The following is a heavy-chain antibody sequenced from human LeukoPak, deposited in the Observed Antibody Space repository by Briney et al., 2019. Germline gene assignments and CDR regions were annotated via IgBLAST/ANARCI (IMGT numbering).Heavy chain of an antibody. V-gene: IGHV4-34*01. Sequence: PSETLSLTCAVYGGSFSGYYWSWIRQPPGKGLEWIGEINHSGSTNYNPSLKSRVTISVDTSKNQFSLKLSSVTAADTAVYYCARGGGVLYYYDSSGYNYFDYWGQGTLVTVSS. D-gene: IGHD3-22*01. J-gene: IGHJ4*02. CDR3: ARGGGVLYYYDSSGYNYFDY. CDR1: GGSFSGYY. CDR2: INHSGST.